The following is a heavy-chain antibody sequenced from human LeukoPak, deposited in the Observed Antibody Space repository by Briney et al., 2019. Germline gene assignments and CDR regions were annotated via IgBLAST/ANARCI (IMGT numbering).Heavy chain of an antibody. CDR1: GFTFSNFF. CDR3: ARARLGTVTGYHFDY. V-gene: IGHV3-33*01. CDR2: IWYDGSKT. D-gene: IGHD3-9*01. J-gene: IGHJ4*02. Sequence: GTSLRLSCAASGFTFSNFFMHWVRQAPGKGLEWVALIWYDGSKTYYVDSVKGRFTISRDKSKDTVYLQMNGLRAEDTAVYHCARARLGTVTGYHFDYWGQGIPVTVSS.